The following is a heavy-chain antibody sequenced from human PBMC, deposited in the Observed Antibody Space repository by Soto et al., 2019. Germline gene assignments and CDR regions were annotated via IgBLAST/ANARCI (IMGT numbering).Heavy chain of an antibody. Sequence: GRSLRLSCAASGFTFSSYGMHWVRQAPGKGLEWVAVISYDGSNKYYADSVKGRFTISRDNSKNTLYLQMNSLRAEDTAVYYCAKELNWNFDYFDYWGQGTLVTVSS. D-gene: IGHD1-7*01. CDR1: GFTFSSYG. J-gene: IGHJ4*02. CDR3: AKELNWNFDYFDY. V-gene: IGHV3-30*18. CDR2: ISYDGSNK.